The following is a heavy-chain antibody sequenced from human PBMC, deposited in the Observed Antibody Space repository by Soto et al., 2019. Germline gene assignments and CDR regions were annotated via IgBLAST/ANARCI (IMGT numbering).Heavy chain of an antibody. Sequence: ASVKVSCKASGYTFTSYGISWVRQAPGQGLEWMGWISAYNGNTNYAQKLQGRVTMTTDTSTSTAYMELRSLRSDDTAVYYCARGGGYDSWGYYYYMDVWGKGTTVTVSS. CDR2: ISAYNGNT. V-gene: IGHV1-18*01. CDR1: GYTFTSYG. J-gene: IGHJ6*03. CDR3: ARGGGYDSWGYYYYMDV. D-gene: IGHD5-12*01.